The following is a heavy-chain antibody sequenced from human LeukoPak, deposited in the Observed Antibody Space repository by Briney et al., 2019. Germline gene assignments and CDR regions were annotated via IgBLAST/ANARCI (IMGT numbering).Heavy chain of an antibody. CDR2: IGGSGGST. D-gene: IGHD2-8*02. Sequence: PGGSLRLSCAASGVTFSSYAMSWVRQAPGKGLEWVSNIGGSGGSTYYADSVKGRFTISRDNSKNTLYLQMNSLRAEDTAVYYCARALYCTGGVCYTDDAFDIWGQGTMVTVSS. CDR1: GVTFSSYA. V-gene: IGHV3-23*01. CDR3: ARALYCTGGVCYTDDAFDI. J-gene: IGHJ3*02.